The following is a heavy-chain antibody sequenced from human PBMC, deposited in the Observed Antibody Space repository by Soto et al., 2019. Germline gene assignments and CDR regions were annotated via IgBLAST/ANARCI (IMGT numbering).Heavy chain of an antibody. CDR1: GFTFDDYG. V-gene: IGHV3-20*04. Sequence: EVQLVESGGGVLRPGGSLRLSCAASGFTFDDYGMSWARKAPGKGLEWVSGVNWNGGSTGYADSVKGRFTISRDNAKNSLYLQMNCLRAEDTAFYYCVRGASLNFDYWGQGTLVTVSS. CDR2: VNWNGGST. CDR3: VRGASLNFDY. D-gene: IGHD1-26*01. J-gene: IGHJ4*02.